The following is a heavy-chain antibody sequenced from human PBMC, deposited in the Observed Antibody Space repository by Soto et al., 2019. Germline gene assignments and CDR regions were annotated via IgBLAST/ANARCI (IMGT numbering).Heavy chain of an antibody. CDR2: ISAYNGNT. V-gene: IGHV1-18*01. J-gene: IGHJ5*02. Sequence: GLEWMGWISAYNGNTNYAQKLQGRVTMTTDASTSTAYMELRSLRSDDTAVYYCARDSRGTAAALFDPWLKGTPVIGSS. D-gene: IGHD6-13*01. CDR3: ARDSRGTAAALFDP.